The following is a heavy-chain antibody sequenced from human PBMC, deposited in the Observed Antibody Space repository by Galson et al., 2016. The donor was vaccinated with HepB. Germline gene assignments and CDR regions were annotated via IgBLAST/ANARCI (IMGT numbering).Heavy chain of an antibody. V-gene: IGHV3-23*01. J-gene: IGHJ4*02. CDR1: GSTFSSYA. D-gene: IGHD5-18*01. CDR2: ISGSGGNT. Sequence: SLRLSCAASGSTFSSYAMSWVRQAPGKGLEWVSAISGSGGNTYYADSVEGRFTISRDNSKNTLYLQMNSLRAEDTAVYYCATPRGYSYGYWDDTTTDYWGQGTLVTVSS. CDR3: ATPRGYSYGYWDDTTTDY.